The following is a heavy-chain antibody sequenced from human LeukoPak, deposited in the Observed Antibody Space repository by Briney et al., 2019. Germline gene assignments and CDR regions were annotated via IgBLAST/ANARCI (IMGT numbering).Heavy chain of an antibody. CDR2: IYYSGST. J-gene: IGHJ4*02. V-gene: IGHV4-59*01. D-gene: IGHD4-17*01. Sequence: SETLSLTCTVSGGSISSYYWSWIRQPPGKGLEWIGYIYYSGSTNYNPSLKSRVTILLDTSKNQFSLKLSPVTAADTAVYYCARGDYGSTTDYWGQGTLVTVSS. CDR1: GGSISSYY. CDR3: ARGDYGSTTDY.